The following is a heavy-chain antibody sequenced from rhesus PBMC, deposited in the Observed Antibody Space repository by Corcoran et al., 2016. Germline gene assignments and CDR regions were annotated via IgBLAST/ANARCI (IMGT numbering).Heavy chain of an antibody. CDR1: GFTCSNAG. CDR2: IKSKADGETA. Sequence: QLVESGGGLVQPGGSLMLSCVAAGFTCSNAGRIWVGRAAGRGVEWVASIKSKADGETADYAASVKGRFTISRDDSKNTLYLQMNSLKTEDTAVYFCTTESVDGPFDVWGPGVLVTVSS. D-gene: IGHD6-13*01. V-gene: IGHV3-30*01. CDR3: TTESVDGPFDV. J-gene: IGHJ5-1*01.